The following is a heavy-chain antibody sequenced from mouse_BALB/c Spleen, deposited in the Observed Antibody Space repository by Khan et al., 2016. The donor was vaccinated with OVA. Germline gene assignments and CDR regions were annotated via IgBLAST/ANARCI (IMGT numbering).Heavy chain of an antibody. Sequence: VQLKESGAELVRPGSSVKISCKASGYAFSSYWMNWVKQRPGQGLEWIGQIYPGDGEPKYNGKFKGQVTLTADKSSSTAYMQLTSLTSEDSAVYFCARSGYDFFAYWGQGTLVTVSA. CDR1: GYAFSSYW. D-gene: IGHD2-14*01. V-gene: IGHV1-80*01. J-gene: IGHJ3*01. CDR3: ARSGYDFFAY. CDR2: IYPGDGEP.